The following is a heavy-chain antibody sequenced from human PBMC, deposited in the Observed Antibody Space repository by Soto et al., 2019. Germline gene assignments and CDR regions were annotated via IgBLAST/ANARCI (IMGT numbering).Heavy chain of an antibody. J-gene: IGHJ3*02. CDR3: AGARAHDAFDI. Sequence: GASVKVSCKASGYTFTSYYMHWVRQAPGQGLEWMGWISAYNGNTNYAQKLQGRVTMTTDTSTSTAYMELRSLRSDDTAVYYCAGARAHDAFDIWGQGTMVTVSS. CDR2: ISAYNGNT. V-gene: IGHV1-18*04. CDR1: GYTFTSYY.